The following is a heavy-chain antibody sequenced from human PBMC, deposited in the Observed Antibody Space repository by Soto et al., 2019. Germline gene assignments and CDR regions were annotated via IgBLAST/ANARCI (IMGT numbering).Heavy chain of an antibody. CDR3: ARDPLWGTAMVLWYFDL. D-gene: IGHD5-18*01. J-gene: IGHJ2*01. CDR1: GCTFSSYA. V-gene: IGHV3-30-3*01. Sequence: GGSLRLSCAASGCTFSSYAMRWVRQAPGKGLEWVAVISYDGSNKYYADSVKGRFTISRDNSKNTLYLQMNSLRAEDTAVYYCARDPLWGTAMVLWYFDLWGRGTLVTVSS. CDR2: ISYDGSNK.